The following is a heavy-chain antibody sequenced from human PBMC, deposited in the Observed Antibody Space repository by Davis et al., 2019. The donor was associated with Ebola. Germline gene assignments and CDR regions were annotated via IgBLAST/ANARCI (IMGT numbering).Heavy chain of an antibody. CDR3: ARGPIYSSSWGV. D-gene: IGHD6-13*01. V-gene: IGHV4-39*07. J-gene: IGHJ6*04. CDR1: GDSISSSIYY. CDR2: IYYSGTT. Sequence: PSATLSLTCTLSGDSISSSIYYWAWLRQPPGKGLEFIGSIYYSGTTYYNPPLKSRVTISVDTSKNQLSLKLSTVTAADTSVYYCARGPIYSSSWGVWGKGTTVAVSS.